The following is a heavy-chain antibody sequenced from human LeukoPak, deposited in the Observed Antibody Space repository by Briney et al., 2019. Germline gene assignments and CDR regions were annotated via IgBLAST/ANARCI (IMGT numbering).Heavy chain of an antibody. Sequence: SETLSLTCTVSGGSISNYYWTWIQQPPGKGLELIGYIYYSGSTNYNPSLKSRVTISIDTSKNQFFLKLNSVTAADTAVYYCARGHQMRDFWSGYSYYFDYWGQGTLVTVSS. V-gene: IGHV4-59*01. CDR1: GGSISNYY. D-gene: IGHD3-3*01. CDR2: IYYSGST. J-gene: IGHJ4*02. CDR3: ARGHQMRDFWSGYSYYFDY.